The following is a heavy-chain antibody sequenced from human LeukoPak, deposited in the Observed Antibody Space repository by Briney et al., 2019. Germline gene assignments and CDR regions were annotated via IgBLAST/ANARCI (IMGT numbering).Heavy chain of an antibody. D-gene: IGHD2-21*02. Sequence: GGSLRLSCAASGFTFSSYSMNWVRQAPGKGLEWVSSISSSSSYIYYADSVKGRFTISRDNAKNSLYLQMNSLRAKDTAVYYCAMVMAYCGGDCYSPFDYWGQGTLVTVSS. CDR3: AMVMAYCGGDCYSPFDY. J-gene: IGHJ4*02. CDR1: GFTFSSYS. CDR2: ISSSSSYI. V-gene: IGHV3-21*01.